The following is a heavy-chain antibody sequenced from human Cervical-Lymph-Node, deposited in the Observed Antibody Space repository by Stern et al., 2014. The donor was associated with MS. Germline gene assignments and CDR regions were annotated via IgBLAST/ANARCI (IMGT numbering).Heavy chain of an antibody. CDR3: VRDPYDFDGTGYTLDP. CDR2: ILPMFSIA. J-gene: IGHJ5*02. Sequence: QVQLVESGAEVKKPGASMKVSCKASGGAFSNSGISWVRQAPGQGLEWLGRILPMFSIANYAQKFQGRVSITADTTTSTAYMELSSLRSEDTAVYYCVRDPYDFDGTGYTLDPWGQFTLVTVFS. V-gene: IGHV1-69*09. CDR1: GGAFSNSG. D-gene: IGHD3-22*01.